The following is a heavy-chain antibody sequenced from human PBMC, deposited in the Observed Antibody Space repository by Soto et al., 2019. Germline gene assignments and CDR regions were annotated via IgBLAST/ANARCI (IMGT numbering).Heavy chain of an antibody. D-gene: IGHD3-3*01. V-gene: IGHV3-23*01. CDR1: GFMFSDFG. J-gene: IGHJ4*02. CDR2: ISASGDAT. Sequence: GGSLRLSCVASGFMFSDFGMSWVRQAPGKGLEWVSVISASGDATYYAGSVKGRFTLSRDNSKSTLYLQMNSLTVADTAVYYCAKELTIYAVDPADYWGQGTQVTVSS. CDR3: AKELTIYAVDPADY.